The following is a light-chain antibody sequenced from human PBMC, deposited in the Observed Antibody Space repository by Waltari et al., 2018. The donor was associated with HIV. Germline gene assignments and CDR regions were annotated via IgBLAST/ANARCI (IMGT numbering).Light chain of an antibody. J-gene: IGKJ2*01. Sequence: DVVMAQSPLSLPVTLGQPASIPCRSSQSLVYSDGNTYLNWFHRRPGQSPRRLIYKVSTRNSGVPDRVSGSGSGTAFTLKISRVEAEDVGVYYCMQGTHWPYTFGQGTNLQIK. CDR3: MQGTHWPYT. V-gene: IGKV2-30*01. CDR1: QSLVYSDGNTY. CDR2: KVS.